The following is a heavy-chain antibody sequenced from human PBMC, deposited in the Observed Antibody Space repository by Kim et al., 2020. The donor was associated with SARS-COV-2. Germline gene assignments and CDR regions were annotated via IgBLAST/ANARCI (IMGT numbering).Heavy chain of an antibody. V-gene: IGHV3-23*01. CDR1: GFTFSSYA. Sequence: GGSLRLSCAASGFTFSSYAMSWVRQAPGKGLEWVSAISGSGGSTYYADSVKGRFTISRDNSKNTLYLQMNSLRAEDTAVYYCAKDPASVVVIKSPPFDYWGQGTLVTVSS. CDR2: ISGSGGST. J-gene: IGHJ4*02. D-gene: IGHD3-22*01. CDR3: AKDPASVVVIKSPPFDY.